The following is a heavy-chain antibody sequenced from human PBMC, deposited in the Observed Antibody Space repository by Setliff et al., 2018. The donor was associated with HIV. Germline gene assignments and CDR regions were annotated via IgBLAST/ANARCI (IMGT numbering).Heavy chain of an antibody. Sequence: SETLSLTCTVSGGSISGYYWGWIRQPPGKGLEWIGSIYHSGSTYYNPSLKSRVTISVDTSKNQFSLKLSSVTAADTAVYYCATYYYDSSGYQVDAFDIWGQGTMVTVSS. CDR2: IYHSGST. CDR1: GGSISGYY. V-gene: IGHV4-38-2*02. D-gene: IGHD3-22*01. J-gene: IGHJ3*02. CDR3: ATYYYDSSGYQVDAFDI.